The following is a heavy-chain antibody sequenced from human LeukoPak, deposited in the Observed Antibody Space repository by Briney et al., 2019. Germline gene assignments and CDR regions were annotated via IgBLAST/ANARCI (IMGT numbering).Heavy chain of an antibody. CDR3: AREGGSYYHWFDP. Sequence: SETLSLTCSLSGGSISNYYWSWIRQPPGKGLEWIGNIFYSGSTNYNPSLKSRVTISLDTSKNQFSLKLTSVSAADTAVYYCAREGGSYYHWFDPWGQGTLVTVSS. V-gene: IGHV4-59*01. D-gene: IGHD1-26*01. CDR2: IFYSGST. J-gene: IGHJ5*02. CDR1: GGSISNYY.